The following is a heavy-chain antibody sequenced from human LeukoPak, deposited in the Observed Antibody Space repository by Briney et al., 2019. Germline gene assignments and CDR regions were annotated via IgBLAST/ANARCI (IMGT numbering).Heavy chain of an antibody. Sequence: SETLSLTCAVYGGSFSGYYWSWIRRPPGKGLEWIGEINHSGSTNYNPSLKSRVTISVDTSKNQFSLKLSSVTAADTAVYYCARGESSGDYYYGMDVWGQGTTVTVSS. CDR3: ARGESSGDYYYGMDV. CDR1: GGSFSGYY. V-gene: IGHV4-34*01. D-gene: IGHD6-19*01. J-gene: IGHJ6*02. CDR2: INHSGST.